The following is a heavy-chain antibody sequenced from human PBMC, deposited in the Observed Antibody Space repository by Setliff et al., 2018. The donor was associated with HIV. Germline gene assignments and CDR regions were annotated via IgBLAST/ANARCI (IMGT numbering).Heavy chain of an antibody. Sequence: KSSETLSLTCTVSGGFISSGTYHWSWIRQSAGKGLEWIGHIYSSGSTNYNPSLKSRVTISTDTSKNRFSLNLSSVTAADTAVYYCATRYFDSASFDYWGQGALVTVSS. CDR1: GGFISSGTYH. J-gene: IGHJ4*02. CDR2: IYSSGST. D-gene: IGHD3-9*01. CDR3: ATRYFDSASFDY. V-gene: IGHV4-61*09.